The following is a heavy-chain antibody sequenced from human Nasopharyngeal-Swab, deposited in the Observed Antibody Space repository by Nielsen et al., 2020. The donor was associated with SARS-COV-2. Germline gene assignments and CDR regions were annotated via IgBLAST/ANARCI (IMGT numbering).Heavy chain of an antibody. CDR3: AKGTGVTYRAIDY. CDR1: GFTFSNSA. CDR2: ISYSGANT. Sequence: GESLKISCAASGFTFSNSAMNWVRQAPGKGLEWVSTISYSGANTYSADSVKGRFTVSRDNSKNTLYLQMNSLRAEDTAIYYCAKGTGVTYRAIDYWGQGTLVTASS. D-gene: IGHD3-10*01. V-gene: IGHV3-23*01. J-gene: IGHJ4*02.